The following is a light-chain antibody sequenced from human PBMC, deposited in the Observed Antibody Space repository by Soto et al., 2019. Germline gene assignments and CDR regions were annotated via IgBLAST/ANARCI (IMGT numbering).Light chain of an antibody. Sequence: QSALTQPASVSGSPGQSITISCAGTSSDIGAYNFVSWYQQHPGKVPKLIIYEVSHRPSGVSDRFSGSKSGNMASLTISGLQPDDESDYYCSSYTSRSTPVFGGGTKVTAL. V-gene: IGLV2-14*01. CDR2: EVS. CDR1: SSDIGAYNF. CDR3: SSYTSRSTPV. J-gene: IGLJ2*01.